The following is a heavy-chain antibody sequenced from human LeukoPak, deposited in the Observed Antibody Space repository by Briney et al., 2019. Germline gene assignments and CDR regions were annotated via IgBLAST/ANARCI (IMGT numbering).Heavy chain of an antibody. D-gene: IGHD6-6*01. J-gene: IGHJ6*02. CDR1: GYTFTSYG. CDR3: ARAPCSSSSGGYYYYGMDV. V-gene: IGHV1-18*01. Sequence: ASVKVSCKASGYTFTSYGISWVRQAPGQGLEWMGWISAYNGNTNYAQKLQGRVTMTTDTSTSTAYMELRSLRSDDTAVYYCARAPCSSSSGGYYYYGMDVWGQGTTVTVSS. CDR2: ISAYNGNT.